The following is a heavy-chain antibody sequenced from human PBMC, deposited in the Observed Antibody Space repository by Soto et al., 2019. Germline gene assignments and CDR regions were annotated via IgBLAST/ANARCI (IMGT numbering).Heavy chain of an antibody. CDR1: GYTFTSYV. V-gene: IGHV1-18*01. J-gene: IGHJ4*02. CDR2: ISAYNGNT. D-gene: IGHD3-16*01. Sequence: QVQLVRSGAEVKKPGASVQVSCKASGYTFTSYVSSWGRQAPGQGLEWLGWISAYNGNTNYAQKLHGRVTMTTDTSTITDYMGLRSLRSVATAVYSCARSRNHYIWGSYTDDYWGQGTLVTVS. CDR3: ARSRNHYIWGSYTDDY.